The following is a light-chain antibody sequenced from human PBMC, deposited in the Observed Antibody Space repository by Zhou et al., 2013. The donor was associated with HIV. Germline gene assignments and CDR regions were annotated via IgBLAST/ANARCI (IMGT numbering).Light chain of an antibody. V-gene: IGKV3-15*01. J-gene: IGKJ5*01. CDR3: QQYNNWCT. CDR2: AAS. CDR1: HNISTN. Sequence: VMTQSPATLSVSPGDRATLSCRASHNISTNLAWYQQKSGQAPRVLIYAASTRATDTPARFSGSGSGTEFTLTISSLEPEDFAIYYCQQYNNWCTFGQGTRLDIK.